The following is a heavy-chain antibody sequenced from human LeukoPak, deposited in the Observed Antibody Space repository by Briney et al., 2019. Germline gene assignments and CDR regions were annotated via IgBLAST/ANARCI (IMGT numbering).Heavy chain of an antibody. D-gene: IGHD6-19*01. V-gene: IGHV4-59*01. J-gene: IGHJ4*02. CDR1: GGSISSYY. Sequence: SETLSLTCTVSGGSISSYYWSWIRQPPGKGLEWIGYIYDSGNTNYNPSLKGRVTISIDTSKNQFSLRLTSVTAADTATYYCAGETSLTGYASGLGFNYWGQGILVTVSS. CDR2: IYDSGNT. CDR3: AGETSLTGYASGLGFNY.